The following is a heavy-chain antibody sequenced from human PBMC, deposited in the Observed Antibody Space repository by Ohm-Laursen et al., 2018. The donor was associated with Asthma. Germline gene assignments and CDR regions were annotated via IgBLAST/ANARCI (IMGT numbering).Heavy chain of an antibody. CDR1: GGTFSMDG. J-gene: IGHJ4*02. D-gene: IGHD1-14*01. V-gene: IGHV1-69*13. CDR3: AREASGNTGLYYFDF. CDR2: IIPSFGTA. Sequence: VKISCKASGGTFSMDGISWVRQAPGEGLEWMGGIIPSFGTANYVQKFHGRLTIYADESTSTTYMELSSLRSDDSAVYFCAREASGNTGLYYFDFWGQGTLVTVSS.